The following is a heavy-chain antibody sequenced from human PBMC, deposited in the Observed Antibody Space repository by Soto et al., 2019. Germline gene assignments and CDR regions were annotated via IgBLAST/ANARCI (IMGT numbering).Heavy chain of an antibody. CDR3: ASHSSSSGRNWFDP. V-gene: IGHV3-30-3*01. D-gene: IGHD6-6*01. J-gene: IGHJ5*02. CDR1: GFTFSSYA. Sequence: GGSLRLSCAASGFTFSSYAMHWVRQAPGKGLEWVAVISYDGSNKYYADSVKGRFTISRDNSKNTLYLQMNSLRAEDTAVYYCASHSSSSGRNWFDPWGQGTLVTVSS. CDR2: ISYDGSNK.